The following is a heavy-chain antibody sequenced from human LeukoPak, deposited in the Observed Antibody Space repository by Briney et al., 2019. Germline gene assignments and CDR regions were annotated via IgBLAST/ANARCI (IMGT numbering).Heavy chain of an antibody. D-gene: IGHD6-19*01. CDR3: ARDRIAVAGTFDY. CDR2: ICYSGST. Sequence: SETLSLTCTVSGGSISSYYWGWIRQPPGEGLEWIGSICYSGSTDYNPSLKSRVTISVDTSKNQFSLKLSSVAAADTAVYYCARDRIAVAGTFDYWGQGTLVTVSS. CDR1: GGSISSYY. J-gene: IGHJ4*02. V-gene: IGHV4-39*07.